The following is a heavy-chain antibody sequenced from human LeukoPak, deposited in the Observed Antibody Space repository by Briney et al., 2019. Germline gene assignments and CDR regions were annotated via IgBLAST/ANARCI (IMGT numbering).Heavy chain of an antibody. J-gene: IGHJ2*01. D-gene: IGHD3-22*01. V-gene: IGHV5-51*01. CDR3: ARPASDYYDSSGYSWYFDL. CDR1: GYSFTSYW. Sequence: NRGESLKISCKGSGYSFTSYWIGWVRQMPGKGLEWMGIIYPGDSDTRYSPSFQGQVTISADKSISTAYLQWSSLKASDTAMYYCARPASDYYDSSGYSWYFDLWGRGTLVTVSS. CDR2: IYPGDSDT.